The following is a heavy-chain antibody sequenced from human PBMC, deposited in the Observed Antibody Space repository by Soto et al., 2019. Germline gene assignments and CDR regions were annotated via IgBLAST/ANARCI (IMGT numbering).Heavy chain of an antibody. CDR1: GFSLTTTGVG. Sequence: QITLKESGPSLVKPTETLTLTCTFSGFSLTTTGVGVGWVRQPPGKALEWLTVIFWNDDERYSPSLKTRVTVPXXXSXXQVVVPMTTMGPVDTATYYCTQIYGSGSWGWYFHSWGQGNPVTVSS. D-gene: IGHD6-19*01. CDR2: IFWNDDE. V-gene: IGHV2-5*01. CDR3: TQIYGSGSWGWYFHS. J-gene: IGHJ4*02.